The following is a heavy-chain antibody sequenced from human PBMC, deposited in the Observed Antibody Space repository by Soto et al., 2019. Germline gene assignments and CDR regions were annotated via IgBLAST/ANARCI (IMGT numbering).Heavy chain of an antibody. V-gene: IGHV1-18*01. Sequence: QVQLVQSGDEVKKPGASVKVSCKASGYIFVNYGIAWVRQAPRQGLEWMGWISPYTGNTHSASKVQGRLTMTTDTXXSTADMDLRSLTSDDTAVYYCVLVDNYVTPTPQDVWGQGTTGTVSS. CDR3: VLVDNYVTPTPQDV. J-gene: IGHJ6*02. CDR1: GYIFVNYG. D-gene: IGHD3-16*01. CDR2: ISPYTGNT.